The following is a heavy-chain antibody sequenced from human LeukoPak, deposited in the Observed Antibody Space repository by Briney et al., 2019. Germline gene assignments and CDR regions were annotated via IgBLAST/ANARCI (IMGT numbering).Heavy chain of an antibody. Sequence: PSETLSLTCAVYGGSFSGYYWSWIRQPPGNGLEWIGEINHSGSTNYNPSLRSRVTISVDTSKNQFSLKLSSVTAADTAVYYCARVLAYAAAADLDYWGQGTLVTVSS. CDR2: INHSGST. CDR1: GGSFSGYY. D-gene: IGHD6-13*01. V-gene: IGHV4-34*01. CDR3: ARVLAYAAAADLDY. J-gene: IGHJ4*02.